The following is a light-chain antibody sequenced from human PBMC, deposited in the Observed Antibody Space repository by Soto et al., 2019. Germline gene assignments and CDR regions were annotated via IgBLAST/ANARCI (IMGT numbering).Light chain of an antibody. Sequence: QLVLTQSPSASASLGASVKLTCTLSSGHSSYAIAWHQQQPEKGPRYLMKLNSDGSHSKGDGIPDRFSGSSSGAERYLTISSLQSEDEADYYCQTCGTGMPTVVFGGGTKLTVL. CDR1: SGHSSYA. V-gene: IGLV4-69*01. CDR3: QTCGTGMPTVV. J-gene: IGLJ2*01. CDR2: LNSDGSH.